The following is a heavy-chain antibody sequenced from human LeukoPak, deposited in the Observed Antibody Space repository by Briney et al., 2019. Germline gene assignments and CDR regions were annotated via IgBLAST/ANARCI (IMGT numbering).Heavy chain of an antibody. CDR2: IRSNAYRGTT. V-gene: IGHV3-49*04. D-gene: IGHD5-18*01. Sequence: GRSLRLSCTGSGFSVGDHAMSWVRQAPGQGLEWVGFIRSNAYRGTTEYAASVKGRFTISRDDSNNIAYLQMNSLRTEDTAVYYCSRGPIELWVHNGMDVWGQGTTVTVSS. CDR3: SRGPIELWVHNGMDV. CDR1: GFSVGDHA. J-gene: IGHJ6*02.